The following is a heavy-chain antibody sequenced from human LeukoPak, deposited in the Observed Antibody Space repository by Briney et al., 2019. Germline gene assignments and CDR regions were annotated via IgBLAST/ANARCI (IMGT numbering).Heavy chain of an antibody. D-gene: IGHD3-9*01. CDR3: ARARYYDILTGYYNAYYFDY. V-gene: IGHV1-69*05. CDR1: GGTFSSYA. Sequence: SVKVSCKASGGTFSSYAIGWVRQAPGQGLEWMGGIIPIFGTANYAQKFQGRVTITTDESTSTAYMELSSLRSEDTAVYYCARARYYDILTGYYNAYYFDYWGQGTLVTVSS. CDR2: IIPIFGTA. J-gene: IGHJ4*02.